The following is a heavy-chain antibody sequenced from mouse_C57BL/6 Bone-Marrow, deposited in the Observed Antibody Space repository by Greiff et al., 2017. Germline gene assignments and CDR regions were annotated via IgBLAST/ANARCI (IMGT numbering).Heavy chain of an antibody. J-gene: IGHJ4*01. CDR2: ISSGGDYI. D-gene: IGHD4-1*01. CDR3: TRDQRHWEGGAMDY. CDR1: GFTFSSYA. Sequence: EVQLVESGEGLVKPGGSLKLSCAASGFTFSSYAMSWVRQTPEKRLEWVAYISSGGDYIYYADTVKGRFTISRDNARNTLYLQMSSLKSEDTAMYYCTRDQRHWEGGAMDYWGQGTSVTVSS. V-gene: IGHV5-9-1*02.